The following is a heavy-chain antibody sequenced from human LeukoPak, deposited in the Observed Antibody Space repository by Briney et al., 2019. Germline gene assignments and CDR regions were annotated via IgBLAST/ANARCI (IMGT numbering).Heavy chain of an antibody. D-gene: IGHD3-22*01. CDR3: ARASSPTYYYDSIGYSP. CDR1: GFTFSSYA. Sequence: GGSLRLSCAASGFTFSSYAMHWVRQAPGKGLEWVAVISYDGSNKYYADSVKGRFTISRDNSKNTLYLQMNSLRAEDTAVYYCARASSPTYYYDSIGYSPWGQGTLVTVSS. V-gene: IGHV3-30-3*01. CDR2: ISYDGSNK. J-gene: IGHJ5*02.